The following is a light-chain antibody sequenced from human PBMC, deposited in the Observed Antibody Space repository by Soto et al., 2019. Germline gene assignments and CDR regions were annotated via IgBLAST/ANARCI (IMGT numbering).Light chain of an antibody. CDR3: SSYTSNNIVV. Sequence: QSVLTQPASVSGSPGQSITISCTGTISDVGGYNYVSWYQQHPGKAPKLMIYDVSNRPSGVSNRFSGSKSGNTASLTISGLQAEDEADYYCSSYTSNNIVVFGGGTQLTVL. CDR1: ISDVGGYNY. CDR2: DVS. V-gene: IGLV2-14*01. J-gene: IGLJ2*01.